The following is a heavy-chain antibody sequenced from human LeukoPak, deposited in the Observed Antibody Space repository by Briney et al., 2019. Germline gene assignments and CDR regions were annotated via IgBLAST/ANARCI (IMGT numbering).Heavy chain of an antibody. CDR3: ARDRYYYDSSGGWFDP. CDR1: GGSFSGYY. V-gene: IGHV4-34*01. D-gene: IGHD3-22*01. CDR2: INHSGST. Sequence: SETLSLTCAVYGGSFSGYYWSWIRQPPGKGLEWIGEINHSGSTNYNPSLKSRVTISVDTSKNQFSLKLSSVTAADTAVYYCARDRYYYDSSGGWFDPWGQGTLVTVSS. J-gene: IGHJ5*02.